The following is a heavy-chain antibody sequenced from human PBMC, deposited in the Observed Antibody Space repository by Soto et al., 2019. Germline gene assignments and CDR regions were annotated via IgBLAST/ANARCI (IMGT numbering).Heavy chain of an antibody. J-gene: IGHJ6*02. V-gene: IGHV4-30-2*01. Sequence: QLQLQESGSGLVKPSQTLSLNCAVSGGSISSGGYSWSWLRLPPGKGLEWIGYIYHGESTNYNPSLLSRVTISVDRAKNQLSLFLKSLTAADTAVYYCARHSRSTTTYGLDVWGQVTTVTVSS. D-gene: IGHD4-4*01. CDR3: ARHSRSTTTYGLDV. CDR2: IYHGEST. CDR1: GGSISSGGYS.